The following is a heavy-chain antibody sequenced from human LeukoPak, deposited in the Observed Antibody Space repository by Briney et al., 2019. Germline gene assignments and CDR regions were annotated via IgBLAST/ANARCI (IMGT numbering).Heavy chain of an antibody. V-gene: IGHV3-23*01. Sequence: GGSLRLSCAASGFTFSSYAMSWVRQAPGKGLERGSVISGSGGSTYYADSVKCRFTISRDNSKNTLYLQMNSLRVEDTAVYYCAKDDVTSGSLYYFDYWGQGTLVTVSS. D-gene: IGHD1-26*01. CDR2: ISGSGGST. CDR3: AKDDVTSGSLYYFDY. J-gene: IGHJ4*02. CDR1: GFTFSSYA.